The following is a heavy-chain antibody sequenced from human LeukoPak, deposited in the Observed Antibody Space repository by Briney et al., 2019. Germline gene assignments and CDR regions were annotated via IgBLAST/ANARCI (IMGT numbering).Heavy chain of an antibody. J-gene: IGHJ4*02. V-gene: IGHV4-34*01. D-gene: IGHD2-8*01. CDR2: INHRGST. CDR1: GGSFSGYY. CDR3: AGCCTNGVCYCHY. Sequence: PSETLSLTCAVYGGSFSGYYWSWIRQPPGKGLEWIGEINHRGSTNYNPSLKSRVTISVDTSKNQFSLKLSSVTAADTAVYYCAGCCTNGVCYCHYWGQGTLVTVSS.